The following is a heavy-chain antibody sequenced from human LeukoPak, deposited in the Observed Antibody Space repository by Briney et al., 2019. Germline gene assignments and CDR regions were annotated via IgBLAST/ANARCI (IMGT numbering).Heavy chain of an antibody. D-gene: IGHD5-18*01. J-gene: IGHJ6*02. Sequence: PSETLSLTCSVSIGSISSSKWWSWVRQSPVKGLEWIGEIYLYGTTNYNPSLKSRVTISVDTSKNQFSLKLNSVTAADTAVYYCASAASKVEYYGMDVWGQGTTVTVSS. CDR3: ASAASKVEYYGMDV. CDR2: IYLYGTT. V-gene: IGHV4-4*02. CDR1: IGSISSSKW.